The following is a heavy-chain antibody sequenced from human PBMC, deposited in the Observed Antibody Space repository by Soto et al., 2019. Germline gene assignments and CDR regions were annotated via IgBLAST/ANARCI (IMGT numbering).Heavy chain of an antibody. CDR3: AKAAAPNSFYYYHGMAV. V-gene: IGHV3-23*01. D-gene: IGHD1-1*01. CDR1: GFTFSSYA. CDR2: ISGSGGST. J-gene: IGHJ6*02. Sequence: PGGSLRLSCAASGFTFSSYAMSWVRQAPGKGLEWVSAISGSGGSTDYADSVKGRFTISRDNSKNTLYLQMNSLRAEDTAEYYCAKAAAPNSFYYYHGMAVWGQGTTVTVSS.